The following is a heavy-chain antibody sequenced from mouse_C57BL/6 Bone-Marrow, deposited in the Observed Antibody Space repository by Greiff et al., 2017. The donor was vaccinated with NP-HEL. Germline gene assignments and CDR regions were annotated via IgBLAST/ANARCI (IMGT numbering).Heavy chain of an antibody. V-gene: IGHV1-9*01. CDR1: GYTFTGYW. Sequence: LQESGAELMKPGASVKLSCKATGYTFTGYWIEWVKQRPGHGLEWIGEILPGSGSTNYNEKFKGKATFTADTSSNTAYMQLSSLTTEDSAIYYCARGGRFYYYGSSSFDYWGQGTTLTVSS. CDR3: ARGGRFYYYGSSSFDY. CDR2: ILPGSGST. D-gene: IGHD1-1*01. J-gene: IGHJ2*01.